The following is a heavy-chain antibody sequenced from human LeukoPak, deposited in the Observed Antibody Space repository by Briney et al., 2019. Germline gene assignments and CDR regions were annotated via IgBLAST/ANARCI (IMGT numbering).Heavy chain of an antibody. Sequence: ASVKVSCKASGYTFTGYYMHWVRQAPGQGLEWMGWINPNSGGTNYAQKFQGRVTMTRDTSISTAYMELSRLRSDDTAVYYCARVGSGYDLTDASDIWGQGTMVTVSS. J-gene: IGHJ3*02. V-gene: IGHV1-2*02. CDR3: ARVGSGYDLTDASDI. D-gene: IGHD5-12*01. CDR2: INPNSGGT. CDR1: GYTFTGYY.